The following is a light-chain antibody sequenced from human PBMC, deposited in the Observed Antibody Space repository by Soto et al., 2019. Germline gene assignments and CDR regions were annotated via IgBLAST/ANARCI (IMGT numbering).Light chain of an antibody. Sequence: QSVLTQPPSVSGTPGQRVTISCSGGISNIGNNYVYWFQQLPGTAPKVLSNRNDQRPSGVPDRFSGSKSGTSASLAISGLRSEDEAEYYCAAWDDTVRSYVFGTGTKVTVL. CDR2: RND. CDR3: AAWDDTVRSYV. J-gene: IGLJ1*01. CDR1: ISNIGNNY. V-gene: IGLV1-47*01.